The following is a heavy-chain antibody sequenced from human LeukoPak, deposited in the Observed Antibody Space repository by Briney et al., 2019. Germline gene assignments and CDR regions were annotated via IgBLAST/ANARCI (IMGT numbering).Heavy chain of an antibody. V-gene: IGHV3-30-3*01. CDR1: GFTFSSYA. Sequence: GGSLRLSCTASGFTFSSYAMHWVRQAPGKGLEWVAVISYDGSNKYYADSVKGRFTISRDNSKNTLYLQMNSLRAEDTAVYYCARVGNTVLETYYYYYMDVWGKGTTVTVSS. J-gene: IGHJ6*03. CDR2: ISYDGSNK. CDR3: ARVGNTVLETYYYYYMDV. D-gene: IGHD3-3*01.